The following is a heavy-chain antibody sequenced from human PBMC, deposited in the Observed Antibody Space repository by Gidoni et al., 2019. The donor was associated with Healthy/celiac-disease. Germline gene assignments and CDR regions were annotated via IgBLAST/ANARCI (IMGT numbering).Heavy chain of an antibody. D-gene: IGHD2-2*01. CDR2: IIPIFGTA. V-gene: IGHV1-69*01. J-gene: IGHJ4*02. Sequence: QVQLVQSGAEVKKPGSSVKVSCKASGGTFSSYAISWVRQAPGQGLEWMGGIIPIFGTANYAQKFQGRVTITADESTSTAYMELSSLRSEDTAVYYCARSGYCSSTSCYVGFPNYWCQGTLVTVSS. CDR1: GGTFSSYA. CDR3: ARSGYCSSTSCYVGFPNY.